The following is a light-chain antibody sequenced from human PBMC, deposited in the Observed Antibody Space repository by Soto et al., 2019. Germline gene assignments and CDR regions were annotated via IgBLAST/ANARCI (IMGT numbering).Light chain of an antibody. CDR1: SSDVGDYHY. V-gene: IGLV2-8*01. CDR3: SSYAGNNTYV. J-gene: IGLJ1*01. CDR2: EVN. Sequence: QSALTQPPSAAGSPGQSVTISCTGTSSDVGDYHYVSWYQQHPGRAPKLMIYEVNKRPSGVPDRFSGSKSGNTASLTVSGLQAEDEADYYCSSYAGNNTYVFGTGTKLTVL.